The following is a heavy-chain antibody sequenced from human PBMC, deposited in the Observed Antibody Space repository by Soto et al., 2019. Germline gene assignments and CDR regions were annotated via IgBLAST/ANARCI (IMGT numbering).Heavy chain of an antibody. J-gene: IGHJ4*02. CDR2: IYISGNT. Sequence: QVQLQESGPGLVKPSQTLSLTCTVSGASISSSEHYWSWIRQHPGEGLEWIGYIYISGNTYYNPSLKSRLTISVDTSKNQFSLSLSSVTAADSAVYYCARYGGRGILDYWGQGTLVTVSS. CDR1: GASISSSEHY. V-gene: IGHV4-31*03. D-gene: IGHD3-10*01. CDR3: ARYGGRGILDY.